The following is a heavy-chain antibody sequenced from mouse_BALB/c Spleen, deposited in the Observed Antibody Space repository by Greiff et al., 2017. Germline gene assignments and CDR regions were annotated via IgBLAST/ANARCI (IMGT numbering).Heavy chain of an antibody. CDR2: IDPFNGGT. CDR3: ARRDYYGSMDY. D-gene: IGHD1-1*01. CDR1: GYSFTSYY. J-gene: IGHJ4*01. Sequence: VQLQQSGPELMKPGASVKISCKASGYSFTSYYMHWVKQSHGKSLEWIGYIDPFNGGTSYNQKFKGKATLTVDKSSSTAYMHLSSLTSEDSAVYYCARRDYYGSMDYWGQGTSVTVSS. V-gene: IGHV1S135*01.